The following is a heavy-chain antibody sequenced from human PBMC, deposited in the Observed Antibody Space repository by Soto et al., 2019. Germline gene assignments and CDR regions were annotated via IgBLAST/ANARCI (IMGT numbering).Heavy chain of an antibody. J-gene: IGHJ4*02. CDR1: GFTFSSYA. V-gene: IGHV3-64D*08. D-gene: IGHD6-19*01. CDR3: VKPYNSGWYTQFDY. Sequence: GGSLRLSCSASGFTFSSYAMHWVRQAPGKGLEYVSGISVNGGSTHYAGSVKGRFTISRGNSKNTLYLQMSSLRAEDTSVYYCVKPYNSGWYTQFDYRGQGTLVTVSS. CDR2: ISVNGGST.